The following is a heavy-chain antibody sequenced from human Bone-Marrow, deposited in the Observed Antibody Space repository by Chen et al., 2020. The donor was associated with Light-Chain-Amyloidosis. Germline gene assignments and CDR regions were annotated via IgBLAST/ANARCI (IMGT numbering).Heavy chain of an antibody. V-gene: IGHV3-23*01. J-gene: IGHJ1*01. D-gene: IGHD1-26*01. Sequence: EVQLLESGGGLVQPGGSLRLSCAASGFTFTSYAMNWVRQAPGKGLEWVSVIAGSGYTTYYADSVKGRFTISRDSSKNTVYLDIDSLRAADTAVYYCVKDARVGARYLQHWGQGTLVTVSS. CDR3: VKDARVGARYLQH. CDR1: GFTFTSYA. CDR2: IAGSGYTT.